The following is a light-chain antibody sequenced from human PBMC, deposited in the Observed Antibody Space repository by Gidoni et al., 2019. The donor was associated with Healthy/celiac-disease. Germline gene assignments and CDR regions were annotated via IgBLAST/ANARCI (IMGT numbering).Light chain of an antibody. CDR1: KLGDKY. V-gene: IGLV3-1*01. CDR3: QAWDSSTAQDV. CDR2: QDS. J-gene: IGLJ1*01. Sequence: SYELTQPPSVSVSPGQTASITCPGDKLGDKYACWYQQKPGQSPVLVIYQDSKRPSGIPERFSGSNSGNTATLTISGTQAMDEADYYCQAWDSSTAQDVFGTGTKVTVL.